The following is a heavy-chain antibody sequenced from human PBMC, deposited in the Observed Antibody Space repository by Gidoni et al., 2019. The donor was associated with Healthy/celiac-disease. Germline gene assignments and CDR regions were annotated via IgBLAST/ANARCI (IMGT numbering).Heavy chain of an antibody. J-gene: IGHJ3*02. D-gene: IGHD2-8*01. CDR3: ARAPVSPQDAFDI. Sequence: QVQLQESGPGLVKPSETLSLTCTVSGGSISSYYWSWIRQPPGKGLEWIGYIYYSGSTNYNPSLKSRVTISVDTSKNQFSLKLSSVTAADTAVYYCARAPVSPQDAFDIWGQGTMVTVSS. CDR2: IYYSGST. V-gene: IGHV4-59*01. CDR1: GGSISSYY.